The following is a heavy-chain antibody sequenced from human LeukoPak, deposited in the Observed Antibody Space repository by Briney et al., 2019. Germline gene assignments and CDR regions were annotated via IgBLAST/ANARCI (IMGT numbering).Heavy chain of an antibody. J-gene: IGHJ4*02. D-gene: IGHD3-10*01. CDR1: GFAFSSYV. CDR3: ANRGRYYFDR. Sequence: AGGSLRLSCAASGFAFSSYVMSWVRQAPGKGLEWVSTSGSGGNTYYADFVKGRFTISRDNSKNTLYLQMNSLRAEDTALYYCANRGRYYFDRWGQGTLVTVSS. V-gene: IGHV3-23*01. CDR2: SGSGGNT.